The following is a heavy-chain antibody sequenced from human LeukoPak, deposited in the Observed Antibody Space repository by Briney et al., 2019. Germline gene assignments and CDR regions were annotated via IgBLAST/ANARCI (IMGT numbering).Heavy chain of an antibody. Sequence: ASVKVSCKASGYTFTSYGISWVRQAPGQGLEWMGWISAYNGNTNYAQKLQGRVTMTTDTSTSTAYMELRSLRSDDTAVYYCARARSAMVRGVPDYWGQGTLVTVSS. CDR3: ARARSAMVRGVPDY. J-gene: IGHJ4*02. CDR2: ISAYNGNT. CDR1: GYTFTSYG. V-gene: IGHV1-18*01. D-gene: IGHD3-10*01.